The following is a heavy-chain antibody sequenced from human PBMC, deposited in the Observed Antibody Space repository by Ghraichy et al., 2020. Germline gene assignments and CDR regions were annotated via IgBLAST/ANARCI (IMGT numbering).Heavy chain of an antibody. D-gene: IGHD6-13*01. CDR3: ARVSSSWDLDYYYGMDV. CDR1: GYTFTSYG. CDR2: ISAYNGNT. J-gene: IGHJ6*02. V-gene: IGHV1-18*01. Sequence: ASVKVSCKASGYTFTSYGISWVRQAPGQGLEWMGWISAYNGNTNYAQKLQGRVTMTTDTSTSTAYMELRSLRSDDTAVYYCARVSSSWDLDYYYGMDVWGQGTTVTVSS.